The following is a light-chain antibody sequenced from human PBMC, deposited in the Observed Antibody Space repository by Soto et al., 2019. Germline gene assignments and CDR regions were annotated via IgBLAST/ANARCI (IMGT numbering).Light chain of an antibody. CDR2: GAS. J-gene: IGKJ1*01. CDR1: ESVSRS. V-gene: IGKV3-15*01. Sequence: EVVMTQSPATLSVSPGERVSLSCRASESVSRSVAWYQQRPGQAPRLLIYGASTRATGIPARFSGSGSGTEFSLTISSLQSEDCGVYYCQHYNNWPLWTFGPGTKVEIK. CDR3: QHYNNWPLWT.